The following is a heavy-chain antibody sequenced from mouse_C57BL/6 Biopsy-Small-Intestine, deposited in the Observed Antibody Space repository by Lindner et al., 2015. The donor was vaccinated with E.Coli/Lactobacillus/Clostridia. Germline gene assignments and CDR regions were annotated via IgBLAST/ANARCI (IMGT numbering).Heavy chain of an antibody. D-gene: IGHD2-5*01. CDR3: IDYSNYLARFAD. Sequence: VQLQESGAELVRPGASVKLSCTASGFNIKDDYMHWVKQRPEQGLEWIGWIDPENGDTEYASKFQGKATITADTSSNTAYLQLSSLTSEDTAVYYCIDYSNYLARFADWGQGTLVTVSA. V-gene: IGHV14-4*01. CDR1: GFNIKDDY. J-gene: IGHJ3*01. CDR2: IDPENGDT.